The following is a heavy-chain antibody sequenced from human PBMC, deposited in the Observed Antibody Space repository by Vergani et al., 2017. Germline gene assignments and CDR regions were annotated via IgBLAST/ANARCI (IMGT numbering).Heavy chain of an antibody. CDR2: IYTSGST. J-gene: IGHJ4*02. D-gene: IGHD3-9*01. CDR3: AREGDYDISYYFDY. CDR1: GGSISSYY. Sequence: QVQLQESGPGLVKPSETLSLTCTVSGGSISSYYWSWIRQPPGKGLEWIGYIYTSGSTNYNPSLKSRVTISVDTSKNQFSLKLSSVTAADTAVYYCAREGDYDISYYFDYWGQGTLVTVSS. V-gene: IGHV4-4*09.